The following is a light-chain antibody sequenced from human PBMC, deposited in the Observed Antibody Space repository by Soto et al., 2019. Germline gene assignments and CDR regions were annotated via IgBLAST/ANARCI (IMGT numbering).Light chain of an antibody. V-gene: IGKV1-13*02. CDR2: DVS. J-gene: IGKJ5*01. Sequence: AIRLTQSPSSLSASVGDRATITCRASQGIRGALAWYQQRPGKPPKMLIYDVSKLERGVPSRFSGSDSGTHFTLTISSLQAEDFATYYCQQFNSYPITFGQGTRLEIK. CDR1: QGIRGA. CDR3: QQFNSYPIT.